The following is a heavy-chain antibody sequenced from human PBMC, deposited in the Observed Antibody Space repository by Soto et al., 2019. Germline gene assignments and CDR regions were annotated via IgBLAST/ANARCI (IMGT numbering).Heavy chain of an antibody. Sequence: PSETLSLTCTVSGGSISSSSYYWGWIRQPPGKGLEWIGSIYYSGSTYYNPSLKSRVTISVDTSKNQFSLKLSSVTAADTAVYYCARQHYDFWSGSPYYFDYWGQGTLVTVSS. J-gene: IGHJ4*02. V-gene: IGHV4-39*01. D-gene: IGHD3-3*01. CDR1: GGSISSSSYY. CDR3: ARQHYDFWSGSPYYFDY. CDR2: IYYSGST.